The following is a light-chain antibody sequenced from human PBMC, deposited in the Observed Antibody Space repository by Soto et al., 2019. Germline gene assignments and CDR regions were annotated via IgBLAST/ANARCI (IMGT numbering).Light chain of an antibody. CDR3: CSYAGSYTFV. CDR2: DVS. CDR1: SSDDGGYNY. Sequence: QSVLTQPRSVSGSPGQSVTISCTGTSSDDGGYNYVSWYQQHPGKAPKLMIYDVSKRPSGVPDRFSGSKSGNTASLTISGLQAEDEADYYCCSYAGSYTFVFGGGTQLTVL. J-gene: IGLJ2*01. V-gene: IGLV2-11*01.